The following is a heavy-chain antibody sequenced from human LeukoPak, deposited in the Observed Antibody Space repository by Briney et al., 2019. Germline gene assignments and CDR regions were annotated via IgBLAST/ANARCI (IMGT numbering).Heavy chain of an antibody. V-gene: IGHV3-30*04. CDR2: TSYDERNK. CDR3: AKVPPSGCSGGSCYRFDY. D-gene: IGHD2-15*01. Sequence: GGSLRLSCAASGFTFSSNAMHWVRQAPGKGLEWVAATSYDERNKYYGDSVRGRFTISRDNSKNTLYLQMNSLRAEDTAVYYCAKVPPSGCSGGSCYRFDYWGQGTLVTVSS. CDR1: GFTFSSNA. J-gene: IGHJ4*02.